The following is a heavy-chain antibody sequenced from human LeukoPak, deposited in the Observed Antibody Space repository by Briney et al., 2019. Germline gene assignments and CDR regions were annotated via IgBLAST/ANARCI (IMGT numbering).Heavy chain of an antibody. CDR2: IYYSGST. Sequence: SETLSLTCTVSGGSISSYYWSWIRQPPGKGLEWIGYIYYSGSTNYNPSLKSRVTISVDTSKNQFSLKLSSVTAADTAVYYCASLSYYDFWSGSYAYWGQGTLVTVSS. J-gene: IGHJ4*02. D-gene: IGHD3-3*01. CDR3: ASLSYYDFWSGSYAY. V-gene: IGHV4-59*12. CDR1: GGSISSYY.